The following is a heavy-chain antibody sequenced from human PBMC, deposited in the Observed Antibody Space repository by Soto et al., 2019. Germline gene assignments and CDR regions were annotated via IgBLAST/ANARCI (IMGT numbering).Heavy chain of an antibody. CDR3: ARSAQWDGFDP. CDR2: ISYSGST. CDR1: ACSISTINYY. V-gene: IGHV4-31*03. D-gene: IGHD2-8*01. Sequence: QVQLQESGPGLVRPSQSLSLTCTVSACSISTINYYWTWSRQHPEKGLEWIGYISYSGSTFYHSALKSRVTISLDASKKQFSLTLTSVTAADTAVYYCARSAQWDGFDPWGKGTMVTVSS. J-gene: IGHJ3*01.